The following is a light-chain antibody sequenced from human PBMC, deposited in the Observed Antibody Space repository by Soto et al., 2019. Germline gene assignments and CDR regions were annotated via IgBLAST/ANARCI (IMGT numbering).Light chain of an antibody. Sequence: EIVLTQSPGPLSLSPGERATLSCGASQSVSSTYLAWYRQKPGQAPRLLIYGASSRATGIPDRVSGNGSRKAFTLTISRLEPEDTAVYYCPQHSDLHLTFGRGTAVEIK. CDR1: QSVSSTY. J-gene: IGKJ4*02. CDR2: GAS. CDR3: PQHSDLHLT. V-gene: IGKV3-20*01.